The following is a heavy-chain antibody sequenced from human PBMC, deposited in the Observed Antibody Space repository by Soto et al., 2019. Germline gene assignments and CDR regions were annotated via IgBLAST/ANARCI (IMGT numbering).Heavy chain of an antibody. V-gene: IGHV3-7*03. CDR1: GFTFSTYW. J-gene: IGHJ4*02. CDR3: AREGRLLWDY. Sequence: EVQLVESGGGLVQPGGSLRLSCAASGFTFSTYWMTWVRQAPGKGLEWVANIKQDGSEIYYVDSVKGRFTISSDNAKNSLFLQMNSLTADDTAVYYCAREGRLLWDYWGQGTLVFVSS. D-gene: IGHD2-15*01. CDR2: IKQDGSEI.